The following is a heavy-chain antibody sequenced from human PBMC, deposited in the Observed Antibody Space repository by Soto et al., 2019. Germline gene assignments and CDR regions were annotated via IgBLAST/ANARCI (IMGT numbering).Heavy chain of an antibody. CDR3: AISSGWYYVSY. Sequence: QVQLVQSGAEVKKPGASVKVSCKASGYTFTSYTMHWVRQAPGQRLEWMGWINAGNGNTKYSQKFQGRVTITRDTSASTAYMELSSLRSEDTAVYYCAISSGWYYVSYWGQGTLVTVSS. J-gene: IGHJ4*02. V-gene: IGHV1-3*01. CDR1: GYTFTSYT. CDR2: INAGNGNT. D-gene: IGHD6-19*01.